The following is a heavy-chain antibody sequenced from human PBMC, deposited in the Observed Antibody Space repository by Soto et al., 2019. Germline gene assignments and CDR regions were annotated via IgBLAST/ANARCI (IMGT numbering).Heavy chain of an antibody. D-gene: IGHD3-10*01. J-gene: IGHJ5*02. CDR3: ARDGYYYGSGSYYPNNWFDP. CDR1: GFTFSSYG. CDR2: IWYDGSNK. Sequence: PGGSLRLSCAASGFTFSSYGMHWVRQAPGKGLEWVAVIWYDGSNKYYADSVKGRFTISRDNSKNTLYLQMNSLRAEDTAVYYCARDGYYYGSGSYYPNNWFDPWGQGT. V-gene: IGHV3-33*01.